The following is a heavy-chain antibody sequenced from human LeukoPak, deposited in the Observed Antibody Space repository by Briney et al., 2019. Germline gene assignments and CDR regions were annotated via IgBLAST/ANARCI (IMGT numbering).Heavy chain of an antibody. J-gene: IGHJ4*02. D-gene: IGHD6-13*01. CDR3: ARAQSSSSDLDY. V-gene: IGHV1-2*02. CDR1: GYTFTGYY. Sequence: ASVKVSCKASGYTFTGYYMHWVRQAPGQGLEWMGWINPNSGGTDYAQKFQGRVTMTRDTSISTAYMELSRLRSDDTAVYYCARAQSSSSDLDYWGQGTLVTVSS. CDR2: INPNSGGT.